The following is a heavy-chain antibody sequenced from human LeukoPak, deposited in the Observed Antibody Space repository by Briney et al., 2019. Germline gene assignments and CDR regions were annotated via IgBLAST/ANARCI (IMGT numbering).Heavy chain of an antibody. J-gene: IGHJ4*02. CDR3: ARGLSPYSSSWYGY. D-gene: IGHD6-13*01. V-gene: IGHV4-34*01. CDR1: GGSFSGYY. Sequence: SETLSLTCAVYGGSFSGYYWSWIRQPPGKGLEWIGEINHSGTTNYNPTLKSRVTISVDTSKNQFSLKLSSVTAADTAVYYCARGLSPYSSSWYGYWGQGTLVTVSS. CDR2: INHSGTT.